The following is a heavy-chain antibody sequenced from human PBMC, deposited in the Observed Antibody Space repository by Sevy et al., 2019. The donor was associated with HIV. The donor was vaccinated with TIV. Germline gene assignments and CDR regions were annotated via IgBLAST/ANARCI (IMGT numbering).Heavy chain of an antibody. D-gene: IGHD3-22*01. Sequence: GGSLRLSCAASGFTFSDFAMAWVRQAPGKGLEWVAVIWYDGSNKYYADSVKGRFTISRDNSKNTLYLQMNSLRAEDTAVYYCARDSSGYYDYDAFDIWGQGTMVTVSS. CDR2: IWYDGSNK. CDR3: ARDSSGYYDYDAFDI. J-gene: IGHJ3*02. V-gene: IGHV3-33*08. CDR1: GFTFSDFA.